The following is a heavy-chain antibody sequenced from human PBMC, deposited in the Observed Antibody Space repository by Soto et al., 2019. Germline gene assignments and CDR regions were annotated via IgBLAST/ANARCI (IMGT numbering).Heavy chain of an antibody. CDR2: INAGNGNT. J-gene: IGHJ5*02. V-gene: IGHV1-3*01. CDR3: ARGPKYCSGGSCYWFNP. Sequence: VASVKVSCKASGYTFTSYAMHWVRQAPGQRLEWMGWINAGNGNTKYSQKFQGRVTITRDTSASTAYMELSSLRSEDTAVYYCARGPKYCSGGSCYWFNPWGQGTLVTVSS. D-gene: IGHD2-15*01. CDR1: GYTFTSYA.